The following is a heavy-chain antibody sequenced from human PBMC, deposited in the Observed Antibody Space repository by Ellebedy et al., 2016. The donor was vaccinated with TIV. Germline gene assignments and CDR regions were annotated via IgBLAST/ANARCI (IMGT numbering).Heavy chain of an antibody. Sequence: PGGSLRLSCAASGFTFSNYAMSWVRQAPGKGLEWVSAISGSGGRTYYADSVKGRFTISRDNSKNTLYLQMNSLRAEDTAVYHCAKDGDVDRVMVTWFDYWGQGILVTVSS. J-gene: IGHJ4*02. CDR2: ISGSGGRT. V-gene: IGHV3-23*01. CDR1: GFTFSNYA. CDR3: AKDGDVDRVMVTWFDY. D-gene: IGHD5-18*01.